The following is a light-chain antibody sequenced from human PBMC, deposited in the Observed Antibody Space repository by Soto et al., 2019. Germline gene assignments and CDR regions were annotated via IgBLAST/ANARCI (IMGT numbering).Light chain of an antibody. CDR3: QQYNSYSRK. CDR1: QSISSW. Sequence: DIQITQSPSTLSASVGDRVTSTCRASQSISSWLAWYQQKPGKAPKLLIYDASSLESGVPSRFSGSGSGTEFTLTISSLQPDDFATYYCQQYNSYSRKFGQGTKVDI. J-gene: IGKJ1*01. CDR2: DAS. V-gene: IGKV1-5*01.